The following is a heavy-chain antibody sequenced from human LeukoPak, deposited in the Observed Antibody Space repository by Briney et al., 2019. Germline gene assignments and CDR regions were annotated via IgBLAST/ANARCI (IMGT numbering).Heavy chain of an antibody. J-gene: IGHJ4*01. CDR3: AKSRSHSSAWYGSDFDY. D-gene: IGHD6-19*01. V-gene: IGHV3-23*01. CDR1: GFTFSSYA. Sequence: PGGSLRLSCAASGFTFSSYAMSWVRQAPGKGLEWVSGLSGSGGDTYYADSVKGRFIISRDNSNNTLYLQMNSLRAEDTALYYCAKSRSHSSAWYGSDFDYWGQGTLVPVSS. CDR2: LSGSGGDT.